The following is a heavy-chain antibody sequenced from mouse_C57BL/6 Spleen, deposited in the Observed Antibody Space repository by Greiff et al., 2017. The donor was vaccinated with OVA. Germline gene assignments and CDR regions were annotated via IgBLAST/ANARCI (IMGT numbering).Heavy chain of an antibody. V-gene: IGHV5-9*01. D-gene: IGHD1-1*01. CDR2: ISGGGGNT. J-gene: IGHJ1*03. CDR1: GFTFSSYT. CDR3: ARTYYYGSSYWYFDV. Sequence: EVKLMESGGGLVKPGGSLKLSCAASGFTFSSYTMSWVRQTPEKRLEWVATISGGGGNTYYPDSVKGRFTISRDNAKNTLYLQMSSLRSEDTALYYCARTYYYGSSYWYFDVWGTGTTVTVSS.